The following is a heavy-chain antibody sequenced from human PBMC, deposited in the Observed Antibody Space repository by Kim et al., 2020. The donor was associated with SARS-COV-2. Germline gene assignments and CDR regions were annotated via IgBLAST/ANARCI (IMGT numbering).Heavy chain of an antibody. J-gene: IGHJ4*02. Sequence: SETLSLTCTVSGGSISSGGYYWSWIRQHPGKGLEWIGYIYYSGSTYYNPSLKSRVTISVDTSKNQFSLKLSSVTAADTAVYYCARGFKQLVLVYWGQGTLVTVSS. CDR2: IYYSGST. CDR3: ARGFKQLVLVY. V-gene: IGHV4-31*03. D-gene: IGHD6-6*01. CDR1: GGSISSGGYY.